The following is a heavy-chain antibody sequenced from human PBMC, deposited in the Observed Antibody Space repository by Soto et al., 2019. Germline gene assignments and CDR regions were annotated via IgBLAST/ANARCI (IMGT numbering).Heavy chain of an antibody. D-gene: IGHD2-15*01. CDR1: GFTFSSYA. CDR3: AKDQAPTAYCSGGSCYSDY. CDR2: ISGNGAGT. Sequence: GESLKISCAASGFTFSSYAMSWVRQAPGKGLEWVSVISGNGAGTYYADSVKGRFTISRDNSKNTLYVQMNSLRAEDTGVYYCAKDQAPTAYCSGGSCYSDYWGQGALVTVSS. V-gene: IGHV3-23*01. J-gene: IGHJ4*02.